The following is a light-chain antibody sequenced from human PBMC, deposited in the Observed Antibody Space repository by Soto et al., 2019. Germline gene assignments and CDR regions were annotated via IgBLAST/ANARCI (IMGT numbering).Light chain of an antibody. CDR1: QDISNY. J-gene: IGKJ1*01. CDR2: DAS. Sequence: DIQMAQSPSSLSASVGDRVTITCQASQDISNYLNWYQQKPGKAPKLLIYDASNLETGVPSRFSGSRSGTDFTFTISSLQPEDIATYYCQQYDNPLKTFGQGTKVDIK. V-gene: IGKV1-33*01. CDR3: QQYDNPLKT.